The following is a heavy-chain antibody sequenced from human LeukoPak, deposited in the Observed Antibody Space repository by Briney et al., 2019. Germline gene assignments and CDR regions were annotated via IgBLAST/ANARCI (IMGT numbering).Heavy chain of an antibody. V-gene: IGHV3-30-3*01. J-gene: IGHJ4*02. CDR3: ASQTARGGEFF. Sequence: GGSLRLSCAASGFTFSSYAMHWVRQAPGKGLEWVAVISYDGSNKYYADSVKGRFTISRDNSKNTLYLQMNSLRAEDTAVYYCASQTARGGEFFWGQGTLVTVSS. D-gene: IGHD2-21*01. CDR1: GFTFSSYA. CDR2: ISYDGSNK.